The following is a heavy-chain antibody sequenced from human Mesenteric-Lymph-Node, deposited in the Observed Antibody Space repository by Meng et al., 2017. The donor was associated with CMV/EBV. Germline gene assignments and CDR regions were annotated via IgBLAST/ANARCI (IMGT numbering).Heavy chain of an antibody. D-gene: IGHD5-12*01. CDR3: ARSVDRLDLDY. J-gene: IGHJ4*02. CDR2: TYHSGST. CDR1: GGSISSYY. V-gene: IGHV4-59*01. Sequence: SETLSLTCTVSGGSISSYYWSWIRQPPGKGLEWIGYTYHSGSTKYNASLKSRATVSVDTSKNQFSLKLSSVTAADTAVYYCARSVDRLDLDYWGQGTLVTVSS.